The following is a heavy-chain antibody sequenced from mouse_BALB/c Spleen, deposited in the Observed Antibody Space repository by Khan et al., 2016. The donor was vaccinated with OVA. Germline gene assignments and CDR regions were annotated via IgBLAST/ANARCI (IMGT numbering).Heavy chain of an antibody. J-gene: IGHJ2*01. CDR3: ARKEGGGYFDY. CDR2: INPSSVYS. CDR1: GNTLTTYT. V-gene: IGHV1-4*01. Sequence: QVQLQQSGAELARPGASVKMSCKASGNTLTTYTMHWVKQRPGQGLEWIGYINPSSVYSHYNQKFKDKATLTADKSSSTAYMQLSSLTSEDSAVYYCARKEGGGYFDYWGQGTTRTVSS.